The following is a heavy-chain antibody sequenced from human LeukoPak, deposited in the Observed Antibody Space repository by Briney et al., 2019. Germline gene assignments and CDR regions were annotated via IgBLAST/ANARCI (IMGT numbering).Heavy chain of an antibody. D-gene: IGHD3-22*01. CDR1: GVSISTGSYY. J-gene: IGHJ4*02. V-gene: IGHV4-61*02. Sequence: PSETLSLTCTVSGVSISTGSYYWSWSRQPAGKGLEWIGRIYSSGSTNYSPSFKSRVTISVDTSKNQFSLNLSSVTAADTAVYYCARGEYDSSAYWGYYFENWGQGTLVTVSS. CDR3: ARGEYDSSAYWGYYFEN. CDR2: IYSSGST.